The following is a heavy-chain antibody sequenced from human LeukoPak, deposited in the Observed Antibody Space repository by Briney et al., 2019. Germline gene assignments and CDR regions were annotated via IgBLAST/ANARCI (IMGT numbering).Heavy chain of an antibody. V-gene: IGHV3-23*01. CDR2: IVGSDDST. Sequence: GGSLRLSCVASGFSFSSYAMNWVRQGAGKGLEWVSGIVGSDDSTYHADSVRRRFTISRDNSKNTLYLHMNSLSGEDTAVYYCAGGRRTDFHYYNYMDVWGKGTAVTVSS. D-gene: IGHD3-3*01. CDR1: GFSFSSYA. J-gene: IGHJ6*03. CDR3: AGGRRTDFHYYNYMDV.